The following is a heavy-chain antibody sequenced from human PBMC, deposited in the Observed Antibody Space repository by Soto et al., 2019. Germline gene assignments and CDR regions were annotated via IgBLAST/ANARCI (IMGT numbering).Heavy chain of an antibody. CDR1: GFTFSSYS. D-gene: IGHD6-19*01. V-gene: IGHV3-21*01. J-gene: IGHJ5*02. Sequence: GGSLRLSCAASGFTFSSYSMNWVRQAPGKGLEWVSSISSSSSYIYYADSVKGRFTISRDNAKNSLYLQMNSLRAEDTAVYYCARYSSGCSTPNNWFDPWGQGTLVTVSS. CDR3: ARYSSGCSTPNNWFDP. CDR2: ISSSSSYI.